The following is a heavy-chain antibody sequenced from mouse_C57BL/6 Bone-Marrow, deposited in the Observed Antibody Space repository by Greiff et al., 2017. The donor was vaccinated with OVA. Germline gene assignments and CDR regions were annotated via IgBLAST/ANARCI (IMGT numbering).Heavy chain of an antibody. Sequence: EVQLQQSGPELVKPGASVKISCKASGYTFTDYYMNWVKQSHGKSLEWIGDINPNNGGTSYNQKFKGKATLTVDKSSSTAYMELRSLTSEDSAVYYCALLRQGYFDYWGQGTTLTVSS. CDR1: GYTFTDYY. CDR2: INPNNGGT. J-gene: IGHJ2*01. CDR3: ALLRQGYFDY. V-gene: IGHV1-26*01. D-gene: IGHD1-1*01.